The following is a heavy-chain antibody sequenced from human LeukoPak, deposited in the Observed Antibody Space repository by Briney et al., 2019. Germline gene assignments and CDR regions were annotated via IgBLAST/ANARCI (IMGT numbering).Heavy chain of an antibody. J-gene: IGHJ4*02. CDR2: LSYDGSDE. CDR3: ARGFYYDGSGYCDN. D-gene: IGHD3-22*01. CDR1: GFIFSSYA. V-gene: IGHV3-30*01. Sequence: GGSLRLSCVASGFIFSSYAMHWVRQAPAKGLEWVAVLSYDGSDENYADSVKGRFTISRDNSKSTLYLQMNSLRPEDTAVYFCARGFYYDGSGYCDNWGQGTLVTVSS.